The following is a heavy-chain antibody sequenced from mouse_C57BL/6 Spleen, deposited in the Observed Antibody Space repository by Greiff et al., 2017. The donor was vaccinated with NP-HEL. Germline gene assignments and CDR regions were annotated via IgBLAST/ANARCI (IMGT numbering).Heavy chain of an antibody. CDR1: GYTFTSYW. Sequence: VQLQQPGAELVRPGSSVKLSCKASGYTFTSYWMDWVKQRPGQGLEWIGNIYPSDSETHYNQKFKDKATLTVDKSSSTAYMQLSSLTSEDSAVYYCARRGGYYYFDYWGQGTTLTVSS. J-gene: IGHJ2*01. CDR2: IYPSDSET. D-gene: IGHD2-3*01. CDR3: ARRGGYYYFDY. V-gene: IGHV1-61*01.